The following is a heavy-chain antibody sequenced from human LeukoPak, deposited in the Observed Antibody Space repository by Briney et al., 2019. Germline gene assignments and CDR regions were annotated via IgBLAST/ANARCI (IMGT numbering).Heavy chain of an antibody. CDR2: INHSGST. Sequence: PSETLSLTCAVYGGSFSGYYWSWIRQPPGKGLEWSGEINHSGSTNYNPSLKSRVTISVDTSKNQFSLKLSSVTAADTAVYYCARGIYDFWSGYSKPNYYYYMDVWGKGTTVTVSS. D-gene: IGHD3-3*01. V-gene: IGHV4-34*01. J-gene: IGHJ6*03. CDR3: ARGIYDFWSGYSKPNYYYYMDV. CDR1: GGSFSGYY.